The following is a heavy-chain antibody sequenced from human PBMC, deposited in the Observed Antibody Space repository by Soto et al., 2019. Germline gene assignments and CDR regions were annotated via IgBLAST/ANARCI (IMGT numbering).Heavy chain of an antibody. J-gene: IGHJ6*02. CDR1: GGTFSNYT. CDR3: ARVNDYGDYANYYYGMDV. Sequence: QVQLVQSGAEVKKPGSSVKVSCKASGGTFSNYTISWVRQAPGQGLEWMGRIIPILGIANYAQKFQGRVTITADKXTXTXXMELSSLRSEDTAVYYCARVNDYGDYANYYYGMDVWGQGTTVTVSS. CDR2: IIPILGIA. V-gene: IGHV1-69*02. D-gene: IGHD4-17*01.